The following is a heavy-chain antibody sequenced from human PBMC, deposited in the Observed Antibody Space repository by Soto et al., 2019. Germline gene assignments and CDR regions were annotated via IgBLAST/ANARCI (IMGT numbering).Heavy chain of an antibody. CDR2: VSIGGST. CDR1: GFTFSSYA. V-gene: IGHV3-23*01. J-gene: IGHJ4*02. Sequence: GGSLRLSCAASGFTFSSYAMGWVRQGPGKGLEWVAVVSIGGSTHYADSVRGRFTISRDNSKNTLSLQMSSLTAEDTAVYFCAKRRGAGGHFDYWGQGALVTVSS. CDR3: AKRRGAGGHFDY. D-gene: IGHD2-15*01.